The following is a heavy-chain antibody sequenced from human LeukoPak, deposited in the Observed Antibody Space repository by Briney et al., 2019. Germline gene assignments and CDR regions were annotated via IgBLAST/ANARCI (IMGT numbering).Heavy chain of an antibody. J-gene: IGHJ6*03. CDR1: GYTFTGYY. CDR2: ISPTSGGT. Sequence: ASVKVSCKASGYTFTGYYMHWVRQAPGQGLEWMGWISPTSGGTNYAQKFQGRVTMTRDTSISTAYMELSRLRSDDTAVYYCARSPERGDILTGYYKSYYYMDVWGKGTTVTISS. V-gene: IGHV1-2*02. CDR3: ARSPERGDILTGYYKSYYYMDV. D-gene: IGHD3-9*01.